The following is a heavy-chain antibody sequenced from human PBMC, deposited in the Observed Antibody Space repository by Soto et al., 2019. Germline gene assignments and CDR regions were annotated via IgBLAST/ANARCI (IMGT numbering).Heavy chain of an antibody. CDR2: ISNDESNK. CDR3: TKEADAFDV. J-gene: IGHJ3*01. Sequence: QVQLVESGGGVVQPGRSLRLSCAASGFTFSTYGLHWVRQAPGKGLEWVAFISNDESNKYYADSVKGRFTISRDNSKNTLYLQMRSLSSEDTAAYCCTKEADAFDVGGQGTTVTVSS. CDR1: GFTFSTYG. V-gene: IGHV3-30*18.